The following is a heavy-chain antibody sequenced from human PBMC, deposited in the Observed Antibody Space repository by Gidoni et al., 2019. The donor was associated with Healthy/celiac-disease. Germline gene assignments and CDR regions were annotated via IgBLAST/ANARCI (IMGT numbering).Heavy chain of an antibody. CDR2: ISWNSGSI. CDR1: GFTFDDYA. Sequence: EVQLVESGGGLVQPGRSMRLSCAASGFTFDDYAMHWVRQAPGKGLEWVSGISWNSGSIGYADSVKGRFTISRDNAKNSLYLQMNSLRAEDTALYYCAKGVGWELLGAYFDYWGQGTLVTVSS. D-gene: IGHD1-26*01. V-gene: IGHV3-9*01. J-gene: IGHJ4*02. CDR3: AKGVGWELLGAYFDY.